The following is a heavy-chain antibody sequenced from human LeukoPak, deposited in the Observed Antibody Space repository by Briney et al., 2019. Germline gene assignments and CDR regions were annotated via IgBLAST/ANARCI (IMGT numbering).Heavy chain of an antibody. CDR3: ARDRRIVATRYYFDY. CDR1: GYTFTGYY. D-gene: IGHD5-12*01. CDR2: INPNSGGT. V-gene: IGHV1-2*02. Sequence: ASVKVSCKASGYTFTGYYMHWVRQAPGQGLEWMGWINPNSGGTNYAQKFQGRVTMTRDTSISTAYMELSRLRSDDTAVYYCARDRRIVATRYYFDYWGQGTLVTVSS. J-gene: IGHJ4*02.